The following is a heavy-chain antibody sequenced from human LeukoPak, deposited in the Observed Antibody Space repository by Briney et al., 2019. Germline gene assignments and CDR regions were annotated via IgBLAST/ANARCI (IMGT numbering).Heavy chain of an antibody. CDR1: GGSISSYY. J-gene: IGHJ6*03. D-gene: IGHD6-6*01. Sequence: SETLSLTCTVSGGSISSYYWSWIRQPPGKGLEWIGYIYYSGSTNYNPSLKSRVTISVDTSKNQFSLKLSSVTAADTAVYYCARDHSSSPLYDYYYYMDVWGKGTTVTVSS. V-gene: IGHV4-59*01. CDR3: ARDHSSSPLYDYYYYMDV. CDR2: IYYSGST.